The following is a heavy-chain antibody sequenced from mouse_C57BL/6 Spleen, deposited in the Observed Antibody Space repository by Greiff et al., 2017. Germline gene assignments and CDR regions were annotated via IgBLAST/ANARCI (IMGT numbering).Heavy chain of an antibody. CDR1: GYTFTSYW. CDR2: IHPNSGST. V-gene: IGHV1-64*01. CDR3: GVRSAWFAY. J-gene: IGHJ3*01. D-gene: IGHD1-1*01. Sequence: QVQLKQPGAELVKPGASVKLSCKASGYTFTSYWMHWVKQRPGQGLEWIGMIHPNSGSTNYNEKFKSKATLTLDKSSSTAYMQLSSLTSEDAAVYYCGVRSAWFAYWGQGTLVTVSA.